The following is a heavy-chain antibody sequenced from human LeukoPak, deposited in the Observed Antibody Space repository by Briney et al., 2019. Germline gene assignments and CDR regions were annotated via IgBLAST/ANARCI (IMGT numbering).Heavy chain of an antibody. CDR3: VRDRGDSSSWGGDY. Sequence: PGGSLRLSCAASGFTFSSYSMKLGRHAPGKGLEWGSAMNSTNRNIYNLVLVNGRFTITRDNAKHLLYLRMTSPRLEDTALYYFVRDRGDSSSWGGDYWGQGILVSVSS. CDR1: GFTFSSYS. CDR2: MNSTNRNI. D-gene: IGHD6-13*01. J-gene: IGHJ4*02. V-gene: IGHV3-21*01.